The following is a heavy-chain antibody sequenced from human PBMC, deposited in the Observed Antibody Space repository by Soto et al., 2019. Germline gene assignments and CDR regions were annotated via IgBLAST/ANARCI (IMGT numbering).Heavy chain of an antibody. Sequence: GGSLRLSCAASGFTFSSYSMNWVRQAPGKGLEWVSYISSSSSTIYYADSVKGRFTISRDNAKNSLYLQMNSLRDEDTAVYYCARDPLSVFGVVQIDYWGQGTLVTVSS. J-gene: IGHJ4*02. CDR2: ISSSSSTI. D-gene: IGHD3-3*01. CDR1: GFTFSSYS. V-gene: IGHV3-48*02. CDR3: ARDPLSVFGVVQIDY.